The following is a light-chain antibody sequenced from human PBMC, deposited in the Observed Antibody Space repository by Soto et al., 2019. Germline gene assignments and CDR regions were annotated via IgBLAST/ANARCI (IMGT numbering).Light chain of an antibody. CDR2: GNN. CDR3: QSFDSSLSGWV. V-gene: IGLV1-40*01. Sequence: QSVLTQPPSVSGAPGQRGTISCTGSSSNIGAPYDVHWYQQLPGSPPKLLIYGNNNRPSGVPDRFSGSKSGTSASLAITGLQAEDEADYYCQSFDSSLSGWVFGGGTKVTVL. CDR1: SSNIGAPYD. J-gene: IGLJ3*02.